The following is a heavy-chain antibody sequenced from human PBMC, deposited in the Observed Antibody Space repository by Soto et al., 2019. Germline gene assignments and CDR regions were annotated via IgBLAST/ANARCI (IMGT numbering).Heavy chain of an antibody. D-gene: IGHD3-9*01. CDR3: ARGQVDYDILTGYYEADFDY. CDR2: ISSSSSYI. Sequence: GGSLRLSCAASGFTFSSYSMNWVRQAPGKGLEWVSSISSSSSYIYYADSVKGRFTISRDNAKNSLYLQMNSLRAEDTAVYYCARGQVDYDILTGYYEADFDYWGQGTLVTVSS. V-gene: IGHV3-21*01. J-gene: IGHJ4*02. CDR1: GFTFSSYS.